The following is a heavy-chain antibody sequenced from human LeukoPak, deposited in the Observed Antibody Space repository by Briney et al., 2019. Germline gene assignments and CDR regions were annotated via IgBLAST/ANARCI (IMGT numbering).Heavy chain of an antibody. Sequence: GRSLRLSCAASGFTFSSYAMHWVRQAPGKGLEWVAVISYDGSNKYYADSVKGRFTISRDNSKNTLYLQMNSLRAEDTAVYYCARDKEGIVGATTHWGQGTMVTVSS. CDR3: ARDKEGIVGATTH. V-gene: IGHV3-30-3*01. J-gene: IGHJ3*01. D-gene: IGHD1-26*01. CDR1: GFTFSSYA. CDR2: ISYDGSNK.